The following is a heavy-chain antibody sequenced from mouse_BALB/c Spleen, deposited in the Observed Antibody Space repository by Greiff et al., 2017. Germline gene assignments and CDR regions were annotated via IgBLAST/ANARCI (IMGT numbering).Heavy chain of an antibody. CDR2: ISYSGST. CDR3: ASDYYGTPFDD. J-gene: IGHJ2*01. V-gene: IGHV3-2*02. Sequence: VQLKESGPGLVKPSQSLSLTCTVTGYSITSDYAWNWIRQFPGNKLEWMGYISYSGSTSYNPSLKSRISITRDTSKNQFFLQLNSVTTEDTATYYCASDYYGTPFDDWGQGTTRTVAA. D-gene: IGHD1-1*01. CDR1: GYSITSDYA.